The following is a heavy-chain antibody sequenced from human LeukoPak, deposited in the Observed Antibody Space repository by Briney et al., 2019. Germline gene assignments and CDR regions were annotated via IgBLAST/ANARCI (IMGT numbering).Heavy chain of an antibody. D-gene: IGHD2-2*01. CDR3: ARGGLGYCSSTSCYDIGWFDP. J-gene: IGHJ5*02. CDR2: INPNSGGA. CDR1: GYTFTGYY. V-gene: IGHV1-2*02. Sequence: ASVKVSCKASGYTFTGYYMHWVRQAPGQGLEWRGWINPNSGGANYAQKLQGRVTMTRDTSISTAYMEMSRLRSDDTAVYYCARGGLGYCSSTSCYDIGWFDPWGQGTLVTVSS.